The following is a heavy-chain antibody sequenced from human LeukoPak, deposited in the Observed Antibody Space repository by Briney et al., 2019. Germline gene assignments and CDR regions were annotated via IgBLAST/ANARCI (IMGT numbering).Heavy chain of an antibody. Sequence: GGSLILSCAASGFTLDDYAMHWVRQAPGKGLEWVALISGGGDSTYYADSVKGRFTISRDNSKNSLYLQMNSLTTEDTALYYCTKSTMTLRFDYWGQGTLVTVSS. V-gene: IGHV3-43*02. CDR2: ISGGGDST. D-gene: IGHD3-22*01. CDR3: TKSTMTLRFDY. J-gene: IGHJ4*02. CDR1: GFTLDDYA.